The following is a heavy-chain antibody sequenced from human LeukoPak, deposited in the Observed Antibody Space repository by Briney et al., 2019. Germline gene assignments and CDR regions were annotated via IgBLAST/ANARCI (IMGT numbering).Heavy chain of an antibody. CDR3: ARGGYYDFWSGYLLWFDP. CDR2: MNPNSGNT. Sequence: GASVKVSCKASGYTFTSYDINWVRQATGQGLEWMGWMNPNSGNTGYAQKFQGRVTMTRNTSISTAYMELSSLRSEDTAVYYCARGGYYDFWSGYLLWFDPWGQGTLVTVSS. CDR1: GYTFTSYD. J-gene: IGHJ5*02. D-gene: IGHD3-3*01. V-gene: IGHV1-8*01.